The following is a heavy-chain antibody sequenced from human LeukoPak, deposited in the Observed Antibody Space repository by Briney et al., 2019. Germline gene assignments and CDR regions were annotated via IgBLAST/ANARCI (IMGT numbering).Heavy chain of an antibody. V-gene: IGHV3-30*02. Sequence: GGSLRLSCAASGFTFSSYGMHWVRQAPGKGLEWVAFIRYDGSNKYYADSVKGRFTISRDNSKNTLYLQMNSLRAEDTAVYYCAKGTDPLTNVWDWFDPWGQGTLVTVSS. CDR2: IRYDGSNK. CDR1: GFTFSSYG. J-gene: IGHJ5*02. D-gene: IGHD3-16*01. CDR3: AKGTDPLTNVWDWFDP.